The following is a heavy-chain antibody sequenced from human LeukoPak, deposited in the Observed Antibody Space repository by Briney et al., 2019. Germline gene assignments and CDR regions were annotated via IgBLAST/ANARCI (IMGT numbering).Heavy chain of an antibody. V-gene: IGHV3-30-3*01. D-gene: IGHD6-19*01. CDR3: AREWDSSGSIHWYFDL. CDR2: ISYDGSNK. CDR1: GFTFSSYA. Sequence: GRSLRLSCAASGFTFSSYAMHWVRQAPGKGLEWVAVISYDGSNKYYTDSVKGRFTISRDNSKNTLYLQMNSLRAEDTAVYYCAREWDSSGSIHWYFDLWGRGTLVTVSS. J-gene: IGHJ2*01.